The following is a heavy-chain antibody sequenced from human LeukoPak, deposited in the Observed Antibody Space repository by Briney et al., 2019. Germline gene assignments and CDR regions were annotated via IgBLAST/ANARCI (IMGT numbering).Heavy chain of an antibody. V-gene: IGHV1-8*01. CDR1: GYTFTRYD. Sequence: GASVRVSCKASGYTFTRYDVKWVRQATGQGREWRGWMNPNSGNTGYEQKFQGRATMTRNTSTSTDYMELRSLRSEHTAVYYSAGPIHTPLRYYYYMHVWGKGTTVTVSS. CDR2: MNPNSGNT. D-gene: IGHD3-10*01. CDR3: AGPIHTPLRYYYYMHV. J-gene: IGHJ6*03.